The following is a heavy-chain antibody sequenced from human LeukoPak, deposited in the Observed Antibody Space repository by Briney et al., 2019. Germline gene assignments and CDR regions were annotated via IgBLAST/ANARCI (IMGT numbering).Heavy chain of an antibody. CDR1: GESFSGYF. CDR2: INHSGSA. CDR3: ARGICSASGSCNWFDP. V-gene: IGHV4-34*01. Sequence: PSETLSLTCAVYGESFSGYFWSWIRQPPGKGLEWIGDINHSGSANHNPSLKSRVTVSVDTSKNQFSLRLSSVTAADTAVYYCARGICSASGSCNWFDPWGQGTLVTVSS. D-gene: IGHD3-10*01. J-gene: IGHJ5*02.